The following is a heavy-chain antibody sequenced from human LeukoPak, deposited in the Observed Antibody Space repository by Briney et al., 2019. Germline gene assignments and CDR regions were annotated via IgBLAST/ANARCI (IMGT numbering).Heavy chain of an antibody. CDR3: ARGHITIFGVVITTTNPKNYYGMDV. Sequence: ASVKVSCKASGYTFTSYDINWVRQATGQGLEWMGWVNPNSGNTGYAQKFQGRVTMTRNTSISTAYMELSSLRSEDTAVYYCARGHITIFGVVITTTNPKNYYGMDVWGQGTTVTVSS. CDR2: VNPNSGNT. J-gene: IGHJ6*02. V-gene: IGHV1-8*01. CDR1: GYTFTSYD. D-gene: IGHD3-3*01.